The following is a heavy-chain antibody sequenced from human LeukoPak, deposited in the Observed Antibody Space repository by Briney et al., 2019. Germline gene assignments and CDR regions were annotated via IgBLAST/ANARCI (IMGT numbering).Heavy chain of an antibody. CDR2: IHHSGHT. V-gene: IGHV4-31*03. D-gene: IGHD2-2*01. CDR3: ARYCSSTSCPFDY. CDR1: GDSVISGTSF. Sequence: SETLSLTCTVSGDSVISGTSFWGWIRQHPGKGLEWVGYIHHSGHTYDNPSLQSRVIISMDKSKNQFSLKLNSVTAADTAVYYCARYCSSTSCPFDYWGQGALATVSS. J-gene: IGHJ4*02.